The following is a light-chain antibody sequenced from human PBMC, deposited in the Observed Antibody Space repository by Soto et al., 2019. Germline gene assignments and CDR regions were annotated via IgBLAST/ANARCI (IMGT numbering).Light chain of an antibody. CDR2: DDY. CDR3: QVWDSSSDHYV. Sequence: SYELTQPPSVSVAPGQTATITCGGDNIGDKSVHWYQQKPGQAPVLVVYDDYDRPSGIPERFSGSNSGNTATLTIRRVEAWDEADYYCQVWDSSSDHYVFGTGTKVTVL. CDR1: NIGDKS. V-gene: IGLV3-21*02. J-gene: IGLJ1*01.